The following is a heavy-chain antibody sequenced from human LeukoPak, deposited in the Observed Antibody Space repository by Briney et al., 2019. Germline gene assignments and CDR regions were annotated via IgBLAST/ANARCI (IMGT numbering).Heavy chain of an antibody. Sequence: ASVKVSCKASGYTFTSYGISWVRQAPGQGLEWMGWISAYNDNTKYAQKLQGRVTMTTEPSTSTAYMELSSLRSDDTAVYYCARELYDFWSGYYTGMAGYWGQGTLVTVSS. D-gene: IGHD3-3*01. CDR1: GYTFTSYG. V-gene: IGHV1-18*01. CDR2: ISAYNDNT. CDR3: ARELYDFWSGYYTGMAGY. J-gene: IGHJ4*02.